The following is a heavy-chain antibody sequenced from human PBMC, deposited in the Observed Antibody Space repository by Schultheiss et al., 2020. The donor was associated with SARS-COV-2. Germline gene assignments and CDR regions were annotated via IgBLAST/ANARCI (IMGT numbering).Heavy chain of an antibody. CDR3: ARGMGLGIPLSGYDFSALS. Sequence: GGSLRLSCAASGFTFSSYSMNWVRQAPGKGLEWVSSISSSSSYIYYADSVKGRFTISRDNAKNSLYLQMNSLRAEDTAVYYCARGMGLGIPLSGYDFSALSWGQGTLVTVSS. CDR1: GFTFSSYS. J-gene: IGHJ5*02. CDR2: ISSSSSYI. D-gene: IGHD5-12*01. V-gene: IGHV3-21*01.